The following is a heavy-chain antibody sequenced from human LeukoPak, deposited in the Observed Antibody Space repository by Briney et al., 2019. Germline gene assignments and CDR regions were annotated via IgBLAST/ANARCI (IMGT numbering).Heavy chain of an antibody. CDR3: AKKPAAGPFDY. Sequence: GGSLRLSCAASGFTFSSYAMSWVRQAPGKGLEWVSAISGSGGSTYYADSVKGRFTVSRDNSKNTLYLQMNSLRADDTAVYYCAKKPAAGPFDYWGQGTLVTVSS. V-gene: IGHV3-23*01. CDR2: ISGSGGST. J-gene: IGHJ4*02. CDR1: GFTFSSYA. D-gene: IGHD6-13*01.